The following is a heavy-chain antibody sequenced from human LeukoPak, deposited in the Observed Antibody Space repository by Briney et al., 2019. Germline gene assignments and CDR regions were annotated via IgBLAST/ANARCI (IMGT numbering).Heavy chain of an antibody. D-gene: IGHD2-15*01. J-gene: IGHJ6*03. CDR3: ARGVATPFGYYIDV. CDR1: GGTFSSYA. V-gene: IGHV1-69*13. Sequence: SVKVTCKASGGTFSSYAISWVRQAPGQGLEWMVGIIPIFGTANYAQKFQGRVTITADESTSTAYMELSSLRSEDTAMSYRARGVATPFGYYIDVWAKGPTVTVSS. CDR2: IIPIFGTA.